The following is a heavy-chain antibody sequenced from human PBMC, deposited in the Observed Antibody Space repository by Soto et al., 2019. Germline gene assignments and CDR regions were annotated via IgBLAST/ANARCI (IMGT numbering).Heavy chain of an antibody. CDR2: VNPNNGDT. Sequence: QVQLVQSGAELKKPGASVKVSCKASGYTFSNYDMNWVRQATGQGPEWIGWVNPNNGDTGYAQKFQGRVTLTTDISTTTAYMELTSLRSEDTAIXYCAKVSRKGSAIDFDYWGQGTLITVSS. CDR3: AKVSRKGSAIDFDY. D-gene: IGHD3-10*01. CDR1: GYTFSNYD. J-gene: IGHJ4*02. V-gene: IGHV1-8*01.